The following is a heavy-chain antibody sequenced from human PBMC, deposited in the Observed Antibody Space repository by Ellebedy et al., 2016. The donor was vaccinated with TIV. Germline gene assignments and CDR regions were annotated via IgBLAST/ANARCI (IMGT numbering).Heavy chain of an antibody. J-gene: IGHJ4*02. D-gene: IGHD1-26*01. CDR1: GFTFSSYA. V-gene: IGHV3-30-3*01. Sequence: PGGSLRLSCAASGFTFSSYAMHWVRQAPGKGLEWVAVISYDGSNKYYADSVKGRFTITRDNSKNTLYLQMNSLRAEDTAVYYCARGSLRCRYCLDYWGQGTLVTVSS. CDR2: ISYDGSNK. CDR3: ARGSLRCRYCLDY.